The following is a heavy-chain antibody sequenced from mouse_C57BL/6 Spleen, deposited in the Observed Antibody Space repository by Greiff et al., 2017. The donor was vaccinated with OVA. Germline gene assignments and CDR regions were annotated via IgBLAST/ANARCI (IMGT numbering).Heavy chain of an antibody. CDR3: VREGGNYYAMDY. Sequence: EVKVVESGGGLVQPKGSLKLSCAASGFTFNTYAMHWVRQAPGKGLEWVARIRGKSSNYATYYADSVKDRFTISRDDSQSMLYLQMNNLKTEDTAMYYCVREGGNYYAMDYWGQGTSVTVSS. CDR2: IRGKSSNYAT. D-gene: IGHD2-1*01. J-gene: IGHJ4*01. CDR1: GFTFNTYA. V-gene: IGHV10-3*01.